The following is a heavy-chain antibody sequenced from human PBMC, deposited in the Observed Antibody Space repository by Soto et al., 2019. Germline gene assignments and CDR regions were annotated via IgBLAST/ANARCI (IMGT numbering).Heavy chain of an antibody. CDR2: INAGNGNT. CDR3: ASPSYGSGNFY. J-gene: IGHJ4*02. D-gene: IGHD3-10*01. CDR1: GYTFSNYL. V-gene: IGHV1-3*01. Sequence: QVQLVQSGAEVKKPGASVKVSCKASGYTFSNYLLHWVRQAPGQRLEWMGWINAGNGNTKYTQRFQGRVTLTRDTPASRAYMELSSLRSEDTAVYYCASPSYGSGNFYWGQGTLVTVS.